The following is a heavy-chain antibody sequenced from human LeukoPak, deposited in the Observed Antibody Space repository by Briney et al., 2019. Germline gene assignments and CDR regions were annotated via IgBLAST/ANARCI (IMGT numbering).Heavy chain of an antibody. V-gene: IGHV3-21*01. D-gene: IGHD6-6*01. CDR2: ISSSSRYI. J-gene: IGHJ4*02. CDR3: ARDSYSSSSAD. Sequence: GGSLRLSYAASGFTFSSCSKSWVREDSAKAWVGVSSISSSSRYIYYADSVKGRFPISRDNAKNSLYLQMNSLRAEDTAVYYCARDSYSSSSADWGQGTLVTVSS. CDR1: GFTFSSCS.